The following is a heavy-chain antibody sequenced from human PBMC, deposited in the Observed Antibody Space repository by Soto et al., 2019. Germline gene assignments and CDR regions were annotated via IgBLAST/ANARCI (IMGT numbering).Heavy chain of an antibody. CDR2: INSDGSST. J-gene: IGHJ4*02. D-gene: IGHD2-15*01. CDR1: GFTFSSYW. V-gene: IGHV3-74*01. CDR3: ARELVVVAATPCGFDY. Sequence: EVQLVESGGGLVQPGGSLRLSCAASGFTFSSYWMHWVRQAPGKGLVWVSRINSDGSSTSYADSVKGRFTISRDNAKNPLYLQMNSLRAEDTAVYYCARELVVVAATPCGFDYWGQGTLVTVSS.